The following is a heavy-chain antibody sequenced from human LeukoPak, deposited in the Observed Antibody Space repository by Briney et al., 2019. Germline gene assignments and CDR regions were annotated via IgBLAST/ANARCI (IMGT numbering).Heavy chain of an antibody. Sequence: SETLSLTCAVYGGSFSGYYWSWIRQPPGKGLEWIGEINHSGSTNYNPSLKSRVTISVDTSKNQFSLQLSSVTAADTAVYYCAGEGDPVGLPSRWGQGTLVTVSS. J-gene: IGHJ4*02. CDR3: AGEGDPVGLPSR. D-gene: IGHD1-26*01. CDR1: GGSFSGYY. V-gene: IGHV4-34*01. CDR2: INHSGST.